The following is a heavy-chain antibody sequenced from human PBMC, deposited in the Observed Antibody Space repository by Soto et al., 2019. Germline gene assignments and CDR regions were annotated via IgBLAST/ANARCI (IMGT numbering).Heavy chain of an antibody. Sequence: GSLRLSCAASGXTFSGSSMHWVRQASGKGLEWVGRIRSEANSYATAYAVSVKGKFTISRDDSRNTAYLQMNSLKNEDTAVYYCARGVYDFWSGHPKGLDYWGQGTVGTVSS. CDR3: ARGVYDFWSGHPKGLDY. CDR1: GXTFSGSS. D-gene: IGHD3-3*01. V-gene: IGHV3-73*01. J-gene: IGHJ4*02. CDR2: IRSEANSYAT.